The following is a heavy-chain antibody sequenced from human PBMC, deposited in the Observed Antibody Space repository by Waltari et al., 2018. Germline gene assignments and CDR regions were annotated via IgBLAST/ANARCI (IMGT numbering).Heavy chain of an antibody. V-gene: IGHV3-23*04. J-gene: IGHJ6*02. CDR3: ARAPYRSTIFGNYYYGMDV. CDR2: ISGSGGST. Sequence: EVQLVESGGGLVQPGGSLRLSCAASGFTFSSYAMSWVRQAPGKGLEWVSAISGSGGSTYYADSVKGRFTISRDNSKNTLYLQMNSLRAEDTAVYYCARAPYRSTIFGNYYYGMDVWGQGTTVTVSS. CDR1: GFTFSSYA. D-gene: IGHD3-3*01.